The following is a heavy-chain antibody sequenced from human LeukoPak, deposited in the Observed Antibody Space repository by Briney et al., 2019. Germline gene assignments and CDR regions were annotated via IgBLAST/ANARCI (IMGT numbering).Heavy chain of an antibody. CDR3: ARQHTARFAY. CDR1: GFTFSDYY. Sequence: GGSLRLSCAASGFTFSDYYMSWIRQAPGKGLEWVSYISSSSTNIYYAGSVEGRFTISRDNGKNSLYLQMNSLRDEVTAIYYCARQHTARFAYWGQGTLVTVSS. J-gene: IGHJ4*02. CDR2: ISSSSTNI. D-gene: IGHD5-18*01. V-gene: IGHV3-11*04.